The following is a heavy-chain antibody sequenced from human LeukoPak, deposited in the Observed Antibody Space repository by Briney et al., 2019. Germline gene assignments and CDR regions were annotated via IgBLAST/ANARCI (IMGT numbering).Heavy chain of an antibody. V-gene: IGHV4-39*01. CDR2: IYYSGST. J-gene: IGHJ3*02. CDR1: GDSISSSSYY. CDR3: SGILPAVKPTYAFDI. D-gene: IGHD2-2*02. Sequence: SETLSLTCTVSGDSISSSSYYWGWIRQPPGKGLEWIGSIYYSGSTYYNPSLKGRVTISVDTSKNQFSLKLSSVTAADTAVYYCSGILPAVKPTYAFDIWGQGTMVTVSS.